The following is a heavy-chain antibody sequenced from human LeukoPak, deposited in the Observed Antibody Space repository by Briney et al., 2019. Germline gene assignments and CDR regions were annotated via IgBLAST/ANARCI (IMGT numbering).Heavy chain of an antibody. CDR2: IKQDGREQ. CDR3: ASNIMGYQLLVFDY. J-gene: IGHJ4*02. CDR1: GFTFSRYW. V-gene: IGHV3-7*03. Sequence: PGRSLRLSCAASGFTFSRYWMSWVRQAPGKGLEWVANIKQDGREQYYVDSLKGRFTISRDNAKNSLYLQMNSLTAEDTAVYYCASNIMGYQLLVFDYWGQGTLVTVSS. D-gene: IGHD2-2*01.